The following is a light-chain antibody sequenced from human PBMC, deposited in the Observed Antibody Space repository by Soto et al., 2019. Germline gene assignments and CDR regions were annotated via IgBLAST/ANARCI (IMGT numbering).Light chain of an antibody. CDR2: DVS. Sequence: EVVLTQSPVTLALSPGERATLSCRASQSVSSYLAWYQQKPGQAPRLLIYDVSNRATGIPARFSGSGSGTDFTLTISSLEPEDFAVYYCQQRSNWPPFTFGQGTRLEIK. J-gene: IGKJ5*01. CDR3: QQRSNWPPFT. CDR1: QSVSSY. V-gene: IGKV3-11*01.